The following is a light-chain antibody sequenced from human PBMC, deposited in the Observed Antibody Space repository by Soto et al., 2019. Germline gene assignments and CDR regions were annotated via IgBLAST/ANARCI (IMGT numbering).Light chain of an antibody. Sequence: EIVLTQSPATLSLSPWERATLSCRASQSVSSYLASYQQKPGQAPRLLIYDASNRATGIPARFSGSGSGTDFTLTISRLEPDDFAVYYCQQRSDWPSTFGGGTKVQIK. CDR3: QQRSDWPST. V-gene: IGKV3-11*01. CDR2: DAS. J-gene: IGKJ4*01. CDR1: QSVSSY.